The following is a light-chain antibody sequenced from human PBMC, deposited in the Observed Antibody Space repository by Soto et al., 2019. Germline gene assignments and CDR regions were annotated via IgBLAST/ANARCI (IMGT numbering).Light chain of an antibody. CDR1: QGISSY. Sequence: DIQMTQSPSSLSASVGDGVTITCRASQGISSYLNWYQQKPGKAPKFLIYGASSLQSGVPSRFGGSGSGTDFTLTISSLQPDDFATYYCQQYNSYPYTFGQGTRLEI. J-gene: IGKJ5*01. CDR2: GAS. CDR3: QQYNSYPYT. V-gene: IGKV1-39*01.